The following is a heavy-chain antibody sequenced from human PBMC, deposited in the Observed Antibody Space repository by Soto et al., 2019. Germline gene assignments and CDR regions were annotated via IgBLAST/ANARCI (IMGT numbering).Heavy chain of an antibody. Sequence: QVQLQESGPGLVKPSQTLSLTCIVSDGSISNVNDCWSCIRQRTYKGLEWIGHIYSGVSIYNTPSLTSRVSIAIDTSKNQFSLQLSSVSAEDTDVYYCARGPSGDKVDYWFQGTLVTVSS. CDR3: ARGPSGDKVDY. CDR2: IYSGVSI. J-gene: IGHJ4*02. CDR1: DGSISNVNDC. D-gene: IGHD7-27*01. V-gene: IGHV4-30-4*01.